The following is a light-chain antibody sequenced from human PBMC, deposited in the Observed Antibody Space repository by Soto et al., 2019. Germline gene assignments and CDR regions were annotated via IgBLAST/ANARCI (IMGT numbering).Light chain of an antibody. CDR3: QQRTNWLFT. CDR1: QSVSSY. Sequence: EIVLTQSPATLSLSPGERATLSCRASQSVSSYLAWYQQKPGQAPRLLIYDASNRATGIPARFSGSGSGTDFTLTISGLEPEDFAVYYCQQRTNWLFTFGGGTKGISN. CDR2: DAS. J-gene: IGKJ4*01. V-gene: IGKV3-11*01.